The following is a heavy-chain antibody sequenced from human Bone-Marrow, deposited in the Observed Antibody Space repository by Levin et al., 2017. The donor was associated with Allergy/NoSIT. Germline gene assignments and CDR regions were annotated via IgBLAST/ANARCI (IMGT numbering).Heavy chain of an antibody. V-gene: IGHV1-8*01. CDR2: INPNSGNT. CDR1: GYTFTSYN. CDR3: ARGDCYSGSCYGPDWFDP. D-gene: IGHD2-15*01. Sequence: NPGGSLRLSCKTSGYTFTSYNVYWVRQATGQGLEWMGYINPNSGNTAYARKFQGRVTMTRNSSITTAYMELSSLRSEDTAMYYCARGDCYSGSCYGPDWFDPWGQGTQVTVSS. J-gene: IGHJ5*02.